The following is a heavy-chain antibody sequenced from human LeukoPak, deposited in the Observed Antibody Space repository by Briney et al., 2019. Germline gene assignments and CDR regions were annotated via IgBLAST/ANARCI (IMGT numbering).Heavy chain of an antibody. J-gene: IGHJ4*02. CDR2: ILYSGNT. Sequence: SETLSLTCTVSNGAITGYYWGWIRRPPGKGLEWRGHILYSGNTNYNPSLKSRVTISVDTSKNHFSLKLNSVTAADTAVYYCARGYSTSWTYYFDYWGQGALVTVSS. D-gene: IGHD2-2*01. CDR3: ARGYSTSWTYYFDY. CDR1: NGAITGYY. V-gene: IGHV4-59*12.